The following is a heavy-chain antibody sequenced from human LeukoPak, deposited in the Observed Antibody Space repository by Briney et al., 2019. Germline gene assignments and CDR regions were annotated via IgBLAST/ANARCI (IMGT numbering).Heavy chain of an antibody. CDR1: GFTFSSYA. Sequence: PGGSLRLSCAASGFTFSSYAMRWVRQAPGKGLEWVSAISGSGGSTYYADSVKGRFTISRDNSKNTLYLQLNSLRAEDTAVYYCAKDVRPEWWSLDAFDIWGQGTMVTVSS. V-gene: IGHV3-23*01. J-gene: IGHJ3*02. D-gene: IGHD2-15*01. CDR2: ISGSGGST. CDR3: AKDVRPEWWSLDAFDI.